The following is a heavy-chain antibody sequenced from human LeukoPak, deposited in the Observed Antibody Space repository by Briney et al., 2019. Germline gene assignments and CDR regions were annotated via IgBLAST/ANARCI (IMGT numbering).Heavy chain of an antibody. CDR2: ISSSSSYT. CDR3: ARVQKGANNYGLDY. D-gene: IGHD5-18*01. J-gene: IGHJ4*02. Sequence: PGRSLRLSCAASGFTFSSYAMHWVRQAPGKGLEWASHISSSSSYTNYADSVKGRFTISRDNAKNSLYLQMNSLRAEDTAVYYCARVQKGANNYGLDYWGQGALVTVSS. CDR1: GFTFSSYA. V-gene: IGHV3-21*05.